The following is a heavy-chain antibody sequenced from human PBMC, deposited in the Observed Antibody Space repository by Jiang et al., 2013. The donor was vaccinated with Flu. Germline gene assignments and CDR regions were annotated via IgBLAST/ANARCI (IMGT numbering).Heavy chain of an antibody. CDR1: GFTFSSYT. J-gene: IGHJ4*02. Sequence: QLLESGGGLVQPGGSLRLSCAASGFTFSSYTMNWVRQAPGKGLEWVSGISGSYSTYYADSVKGRFTISRDNYKNTLYLQMNSLRVEDTAVYYCAKVVTVAVLENWGQGTLVTVSS. V-gene: IGHV3-23*01. CDR2: ISGSYST. D-gene: IGHD2-21*02. CDR3: AKVVTVAVLEN.